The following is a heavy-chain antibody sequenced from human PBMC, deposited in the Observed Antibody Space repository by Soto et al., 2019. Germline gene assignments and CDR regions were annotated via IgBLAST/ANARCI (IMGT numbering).Heavy chain of an antibody. Sequence: HPGGSLRLSCAASGFTFDDYAMHWVRQAPGKGLEWVSGISWNSGSIGYADSVKGRFTISRDNAKNSLYLQMNSLRAEDTALYYCARQDLSSWSYWYFDLWGRGTLVTVS. D-gene: IGHD6-13*01. CDR3: ARQDLSSWSYWYFDL. V-gene: IGHV3-9*01. CDR1: GFTFDDYA. J-gene: IGHJ2*01. CDR2: ISWNSGSI.